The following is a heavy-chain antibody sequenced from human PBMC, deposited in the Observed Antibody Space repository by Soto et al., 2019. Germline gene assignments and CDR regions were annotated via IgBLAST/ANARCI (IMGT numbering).Heavy chain of an antibody. J-gene: IGHJ4*02. CDR3: ARESEDLTSNFDY. CDR2: ISSTTNYI. Sequence: EVQLVESGGGLVKPGGYLRLSCAASVFTFTRYSMNWVRQAPGKGLEWVSSISSTTNYIYYGDSMKGRFTISRDNAKNSLYLEMNSLRAEDTAVYYCARESEDLTSNFDYWGQGTMVTVSS. V-gene: IGHV3-21*06. CDR1: VFTFTRYS.